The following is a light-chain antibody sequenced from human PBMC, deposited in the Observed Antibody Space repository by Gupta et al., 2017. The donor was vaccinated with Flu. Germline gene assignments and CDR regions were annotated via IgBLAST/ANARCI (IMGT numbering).Light chain of an antibody. CDR1: QSVSRY. V-gene: IGKV3-11*01. CDR3: QQRSNWPPYT. Sequence: ERETLSCTASQSVSRYLAWYQHKPGQAPRLLIYDESKRATGIPVRFSGSGSGTDLTLTISSLEPEDCAFYYCQQRSNWPPYTFGQGTKLEIK. J-gene: IGKJ2*01. CDR2: DES.